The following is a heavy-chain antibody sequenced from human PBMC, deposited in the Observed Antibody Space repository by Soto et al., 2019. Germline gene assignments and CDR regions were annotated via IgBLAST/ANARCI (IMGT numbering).Heavy chain of an antibody. Sequence: EVQLLESGGGLVQPGGSLRLSCAASGFTFNNYAMTWVRQAPGKGLEWVSAISGGGDTTSYADSVKGRFTVSRDGSTNTLYLQMSSLRAEDTALYYCAKERGGSGSLTPRVDFWGQGTLVTVSS. V-gene: IGHV3-23*01. CDR1: GFTFNNYA. CDR3: AKERGGSGSLTPRVDF. CDR2: ISGGGDTT. D-gene: IGHD3-10*01. J-gene: IGHJ4*02.